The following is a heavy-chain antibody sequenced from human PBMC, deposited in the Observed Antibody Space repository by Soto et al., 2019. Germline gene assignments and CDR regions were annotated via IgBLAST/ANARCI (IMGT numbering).Heavy chain of an antibody. CDR1: GFNFKNYG. J-gene: IGHJ4*02. CDR3: ARDPGRGEPHFDY. D-gene: IGHD3-10*01. CDR2: IWNDGSNK. Sequence: QVQLVESGGGVVQPGVSLRLSCAASGFNFKNYGMHWVRQGPGKGLEWVAVIWNDGSNKYYGDSVQGRVTISRDNSKNTVYLQLNSLRVDDTAVYQCARDPGRGEPHFDYWGQGTLVTVSS. V-gene: IGHV3-33*01.